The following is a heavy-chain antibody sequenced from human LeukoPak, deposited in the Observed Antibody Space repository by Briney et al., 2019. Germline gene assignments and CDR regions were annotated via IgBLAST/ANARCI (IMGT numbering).Heavy chain of an antibody. CDR3: ARAAGYSSGWYAY. CDR1: GYTFTSYA. V-gene: IGHV1-18*01. CDR2: ISVYSGNP. J-gene: IGHJ4*02. D-gene: IGHD6-13*01. Sequence: GASVKVSCKASGYTFTSYATTWVRQAPGQGLEWVGWISVYSGNPNYAQNFQGRVTMTTDTSTSTAYMELTSLRSDDTAVYYCARAAGYSSGWYAYWGQGTLVTVSS.